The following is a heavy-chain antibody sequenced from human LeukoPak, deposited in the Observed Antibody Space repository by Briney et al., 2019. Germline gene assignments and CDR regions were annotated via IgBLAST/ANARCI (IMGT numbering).Heavy chain of an antibody. D-gene: IGHD6-13*01. CDR3: ARVGGSWDPGLSDAFDI. CDR2: ISSSSSTI. V-gene: IGHV3-48*01. Sequence: GGSLRLSCAASGFTFSSYSMNWVRQAPGKGLEWVSYISSSSSTIYYADSVKGRFTISRDNAKNSLYLQMNSLRAEDTAVYYCARVGGSWDPGLSDAFDIWGQGTMVTVSS. J-gene: IGHJ3*02. CDR1: GFTFSSYS.